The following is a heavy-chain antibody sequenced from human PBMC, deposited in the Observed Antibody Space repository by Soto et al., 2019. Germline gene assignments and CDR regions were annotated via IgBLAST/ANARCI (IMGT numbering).Heavy chain of an antibody. Sequence: EVQLMESGGGLVKPGGSLRLSCAASGFTLTNAWMSWVRQAPGKGLEWVGRIKSKSDGGTTDYGAPVKGRFTISRDDSTNTLYLQMVSLNAEDTAIYYCTSFVVPVAIIGHDYWGQGTLVTVSS. V-gene: IGHV3-15*01. D-gene: IGHD2-2*02. CDR1: GFTLTNAW. J-gene: IGHJ4*02. CDR2: IKSKSDGGTT. CDR3: TSFVVPVAIIGHDY.